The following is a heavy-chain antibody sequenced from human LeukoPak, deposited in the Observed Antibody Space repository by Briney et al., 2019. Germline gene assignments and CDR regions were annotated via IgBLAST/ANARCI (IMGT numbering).Heavy chain of an antibody. CDR2: IYYSGST. V-gene: IGHV4-59*01. J-gene: IGHJ4*02. CDR3: ARDLGGSWYFDY. Sequence: SETLSLTCTVSGGSISSYYWSWIRQPPRKGLEWIGYIYYSGSTNYNPSLKSRVTISVDTSKNQFSLKLSSVTAADTAVYYCARDLGGSWYFDYWGQGTLVTVSS. CDR1: GGSISSYY. D-gene: IGHD6-13*01.